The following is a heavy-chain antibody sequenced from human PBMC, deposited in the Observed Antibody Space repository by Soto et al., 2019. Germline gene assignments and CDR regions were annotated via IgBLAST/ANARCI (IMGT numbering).Heavy chain of an antibody. J-gene: IGHJ4*02. CDR1: CYTFASFG. D-gene: IGHD3-10*01. Sequence: SDKVSYQGSCYTFASFGVSWVRQAPVQGPEWMGWISGYNGKTKYAQKFQGRVTMTTDTSTNIAYMELRSLRSDDAAVYYCARDKMIDDFGLGSFDYWGQGTVVPSTQ. CDR2: ISGYNGKT. CDR3: ARDKMIDDFGLGSFDY. V-gene: IGHV1-18*04.